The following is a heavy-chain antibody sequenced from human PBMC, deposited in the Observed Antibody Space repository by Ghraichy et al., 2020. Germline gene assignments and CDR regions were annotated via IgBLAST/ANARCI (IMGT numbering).Heavy chain of an antibody. J-gene: IGHJ2*01. Sequence: SVKVSCKASGGTLRTYNIAWVRQAPGQGLEWMGRIISILGKANYAQKFQGRLTITADKSTSTAYMELNSLTSDDTAVYYCPREDHFWYLDLWGRGTLVTVSS. CDR1: GGTLRTYN. CDR3: PREDHFWYLDL. D-gene: IGHD1-14*01. V-gene: IGHV1-69*08. CDR2: IISILGKA.